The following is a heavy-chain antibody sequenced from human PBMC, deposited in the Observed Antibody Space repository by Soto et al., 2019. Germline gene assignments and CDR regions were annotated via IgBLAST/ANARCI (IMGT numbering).Heavy chain of an antibody. D-gene: IGHD3-16*01. CDR3: SIDWGPPRTALH. Sequence: PGKGMEWVSAISGSGGSTYYADSVKGRFTISRDNSKNTLYLQMNSPRAEDTAVYYFSIDWGPPRTALHWCTGLLGSGSS. V-gene: IGHV3-23*01. CDR2: ISGSGGST. J-gene: IGHJ4*02.